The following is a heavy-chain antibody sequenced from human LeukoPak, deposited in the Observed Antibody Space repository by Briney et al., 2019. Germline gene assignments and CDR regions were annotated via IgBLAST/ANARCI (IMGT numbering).Heavy chain of an antibody. V-gene: IGHV7-4-1*02. CDR1: GYAFTTYA. CDR2: INTNTGNP. J-gene: IGHJ4*02. Sequence: ASVKVPCKASGYAFTTYAVNWVRQAPGQGLEWMGWINTNTGNPTYAPDFTRRFVFSLDTSVSTAYLQISTLKAEDTAVYYCARDPGRNWNAFDYWGQGTLVTVSS. CDR3: ARDPGRNWNAFDY. D-gene: IGHD1-20*01.